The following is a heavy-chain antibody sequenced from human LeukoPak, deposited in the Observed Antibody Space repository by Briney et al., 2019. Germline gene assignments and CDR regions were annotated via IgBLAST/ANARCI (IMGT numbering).Heavy chain of an antibody. D-gene: IGHD1-26*01. J-gene: IGHJ5*02. V-gene: IGHV3-7*03. CDR2: IKPDGSQK. CDR3: AKRPSIIVGVSNWFDP. CDR1: GFTFNNYW. Sequence: GGSLRLSCVASGFTFNNYWMDWVRQAPGKGLEWVASIKPDGSQKDYVDSVKGRFTISRDNGKNSLYLQMNSLRAEDTAVYYCAKRPSIIVGVSNWFDPWGQGTLVTVSS.